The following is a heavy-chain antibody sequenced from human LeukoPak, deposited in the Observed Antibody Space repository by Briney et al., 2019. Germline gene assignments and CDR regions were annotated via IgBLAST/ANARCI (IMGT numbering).Heavy chain of an antibody. CDR1: GFTVSSNY. D-gene: IGHD3-22*01. J-gene: IGHJ3*02. CDR2: ISGSGGST. CDR3: AKCFGPPDTYDSSGPSDAFDI. Sequence: PGGSLRLSCAASGFTVSSNYMSWVRQAPGKGLEWVSAISGSGGSTYYADSVKGRFTISRDNSKNTLYLQMNSLRAEDTAVYYCAKCFGPPDTYDSSGPSDAFDIWGQGTMVTVSS. V-gene: IGHV3-23*01.